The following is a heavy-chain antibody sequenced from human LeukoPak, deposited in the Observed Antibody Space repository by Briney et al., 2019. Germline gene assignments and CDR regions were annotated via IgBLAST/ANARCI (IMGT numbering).Heavy chain of an antibody. CDR1: GYTFTSYY. V-gene: IGHV1-46*01. J-gene: IGHJ6*02. CDR2: INPSGGST. D-gene: IGHD3-22*01. CDR3: ARVGYYYDSSGPKTPYYYYGMDV. Sequence: ASVKVSCKASGYTFTSYYMHWVRQAPGQGLEWMGIINPSGGSTSYAQKFQGRVTMTRNTSTSTVYMELSSLRSEDTAVYYCARVGYYYDSSGPKTPYYYYGMDVWGQGTTVTVSS.